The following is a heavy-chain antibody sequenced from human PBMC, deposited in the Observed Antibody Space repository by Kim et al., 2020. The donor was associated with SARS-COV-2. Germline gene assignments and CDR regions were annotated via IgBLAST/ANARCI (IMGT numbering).Heavy chain of an antibody. CDR1: GGSISSSSYY. J-gene: IGHJ4*02. CDR3: GVGLVIRRAFDY. D-gene: IGHD3-9*01. Sequence: SETLSLTCTVSGGSISSSSYYWGWIRQPPGKGLEWIGSIYYSGSTYYNPSLKSRVTISVDTSKNQFSLKLSSVTAADTAVYYCGVGLVIRRAFDYWGQGTLVTVSS. V-gene: IGHV4-39*01. CDR2: IYYSGST.